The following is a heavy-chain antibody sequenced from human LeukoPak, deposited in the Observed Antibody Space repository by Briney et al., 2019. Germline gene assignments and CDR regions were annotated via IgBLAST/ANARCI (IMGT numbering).Heavy chain of an antibody. CDR1: GGSISSSSYY. D-gene: IGHD3-10*01. J-gene: IGHJ4*02. Sequence: SETLSLTCTVSGGSISSSSYYWGWIRQPPGKGLEWIGSIYYSGSTYYNPSLKSRVAISLDTSKNQFSLKLSSVTAADTAVYYCARDSRMTMVRGLFYYFDYWAQGTLVTVSP. V-gene: IGHV4-39*07. CDR2: IYYSGST. CDR3: ARDSRMTMVRGLFYYFDY.